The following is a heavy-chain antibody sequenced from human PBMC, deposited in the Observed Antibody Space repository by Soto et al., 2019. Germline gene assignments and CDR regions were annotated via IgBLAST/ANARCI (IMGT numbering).Heavy chain of an antibody. CDR3: ARVTPSHGVVTNYIGQDWFDP. J-gene: IGHJ5*02. CDR2: IYYSGST. V-gene: IGHV4-59*01. D-gene: IGHD3-3*01. CDR1: GGSISSYY. Sequence: PSETLSLTCTVSGGSISSYYWSWIRQPPGKGLEWIGYIYYSGSTNYNPSLKSRVTISVDTSKNQFSLKLSSVTAVDTAVYYCARVTPSHGVVTNYIGQDWFDPWGQGTLVTVSS.